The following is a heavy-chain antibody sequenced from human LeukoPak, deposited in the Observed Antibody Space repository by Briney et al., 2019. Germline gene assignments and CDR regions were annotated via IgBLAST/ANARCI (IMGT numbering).Heavy chain of an antibody. CDR3: ARRSDWFDP. CDR2: IYYSGDT. V-gene: IGHV4-59*08. J-gene: IGHJ5*02. Sequence: SETLSLTCSVSGGSIRSYYWTWMRQPPGKGLEWIGNIYYSGDTNYNPSLKSRVTISLDTSKNQFSLKLTSMTAADTAVYYCARRSDWFDPWGQGTLVTVSS. CDR1: GGSIRSYY.